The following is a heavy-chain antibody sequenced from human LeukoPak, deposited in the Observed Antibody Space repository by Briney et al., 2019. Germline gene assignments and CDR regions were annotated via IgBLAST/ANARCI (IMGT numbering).Heavy chain of an antibody. CDR2: ISGSGGST. V-gene: IGHV3-23*01. J-gene: IGHJ6*03. Sequence: GGSLRLSCAASGFTFSSYWMSWVRQAPGKGLEWVSAISGSGGSTYYADSVKGRFTISRDNSKNTLYLQMNSLRAEDTAVYYCAKTSYIVVVPAAISYMDVWGKGTTVTVSS. CDR1: GFTFSSYW. D-gene: IGHD2-2*01. CDR3: AKTSYIVVVPAAISYMDV.